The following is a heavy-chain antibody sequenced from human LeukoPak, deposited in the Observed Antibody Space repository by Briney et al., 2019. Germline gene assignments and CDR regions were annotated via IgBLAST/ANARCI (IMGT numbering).Heavy chain of an antibody. Sequence: GASVKVSCKPSGYTFSGYYMHWVRQAPGQGLEWMGWINPNSGGTKYVQKFQGRVTMTRDTSISTAYMELSRLRSDDTAVYYCASGSLASYFDHWGQGTLVTVSS. CDR1: GYTFSGYY. V-gene: IGHV1-2*02. CDR2: INPNSGGT. CDR3: ASGSLASYFDH. J-gene: IGHJ4*02. D-gene: IGHD3-16*01.